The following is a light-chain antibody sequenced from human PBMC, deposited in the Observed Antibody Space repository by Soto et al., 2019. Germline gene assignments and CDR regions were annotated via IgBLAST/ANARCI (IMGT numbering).Light chain of an antibody. J-gene: IGKJ2*01. CDR1: QSVLYSSNNKNY. CDR3: QQYYSTSYT. CDR2: WAS. V-gene: IGKV4-1*01. Sequence: DIVMTQSPDSLAVSLGERATINCKSSQSVLYSSNNKNYLAWYQQKPGQPPKLLIYWASTRESGVPDRFSGSGSGTDFTLTISSLQAEDVAVYYCQQYYSTSYTFGQGTKVDIX.